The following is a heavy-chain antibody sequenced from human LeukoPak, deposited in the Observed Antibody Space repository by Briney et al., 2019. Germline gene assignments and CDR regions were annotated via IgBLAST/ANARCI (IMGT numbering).Heavy chain of an antibody. J-gene: IGHJ3*02. D-gene: IGHD2-2*01. CDR1: GFTFSSYA. CDR2: ISGSGGST. V-gene: IGHV3-23*01. Sequence: GGSLRLSCAASGFTFSSYAMSWVRQAPGKGLEWVSAISGSGGSTYYADSVKGRFTISRDNSKNTLYLQMNSLRAEDTAVYYCAKIPYCSRTSCSKDDAFDIWGQGTMVTVSS. CDR3: AKIPYCSRTSCSKDDAFDI.